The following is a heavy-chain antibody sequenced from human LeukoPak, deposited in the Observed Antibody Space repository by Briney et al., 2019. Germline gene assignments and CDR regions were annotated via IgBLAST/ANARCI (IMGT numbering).Heavy chain of an antibody. CDR2: ISSGGDRI. CDR3: AKDYYNHQFDC. CDR1: RFTFSNYA. J-gene: IGHJ4*02. V-gene: IGHV3-23*01. D-gene: IGHD3-22*01. Sequence: GGSLRLSCAAQRFTFSNYAMNWVRQAPGKGLEWVSSISSGGDRINYADSVKGRFTISRDDSQSTLYLQMNSLGVEDTAVYFCAKDYYNHQFDCWGQGTLVTVSS.